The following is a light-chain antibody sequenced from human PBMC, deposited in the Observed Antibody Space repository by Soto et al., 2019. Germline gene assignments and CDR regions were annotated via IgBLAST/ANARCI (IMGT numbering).Light chain of an antibody. CDR3: QQYYGAPYT. CDR1: QSVLYSSNNKNY. Sequence: IVMTQSPDSLAVSLGERATINCKSSQSVLYSSNNKNYLAWYQQKPGQPPKLLIYWASTRESGVPDRFSGSGSGTDFTITISSLQAEDVVVYYCQQYYGAPYTFGQGTKLEIK. J-gene: IGKJ2*01. V-gene: IGKV4-1*01. CDR2: WAS.